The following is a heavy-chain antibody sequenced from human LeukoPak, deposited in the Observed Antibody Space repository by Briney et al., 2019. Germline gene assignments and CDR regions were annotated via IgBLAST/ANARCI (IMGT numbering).Heavy chain of an antibody. CDR1: GYTFTSYY. CDR2: INPSGGST. CDR3: ARDEDVDTAMSYYFDY. Sequence: ASVKVSCKASGYTFTSYYMHWVRQAPGQGLEWMGIINPSGGSTSYAQKYQGRVTMPRDTSTSTVYMELSSLRSEDTAVYYCARDEDVDTAMSYYFDYWGQGTLVTVSS. V-gene: IGHV1-46*01. D-gene: IGHD5-18*01. J-gene: IGHJ4*02.